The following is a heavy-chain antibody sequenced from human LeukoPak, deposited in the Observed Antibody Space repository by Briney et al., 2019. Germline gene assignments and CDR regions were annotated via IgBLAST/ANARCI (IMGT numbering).Heavy chain of an antibody. CDR2: ISGSGGST. CDR3: ATMRSPYYYFDS. CDR1: GFTFSSYA. V-gene: IGHV3-23*01. Sequence: GGSLRLSCAASGFTFSSYAMSWVRQAPGKGLEWVSAISGSGGSTYYADSVKGRLTISRDNSKNTLYLQMNSLRAEDTAVYYCATMRSPYYYFDSWGQGTLVTVSS. J-gene: IGHJ4*02. D-gene: IGHD3-10*01.